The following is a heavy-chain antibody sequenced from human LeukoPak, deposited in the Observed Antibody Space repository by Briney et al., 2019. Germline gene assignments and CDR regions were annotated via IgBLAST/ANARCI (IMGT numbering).Heavy chain of an antibody. V-gene: IGHV4-59*08. Sequence: PSETLSLTCTVSGGSISSYYWSWIRQPPGKGLEWLGYIYYSGSTNYNPSLKSRVTISVDTSKNQFSLKLSSVTAADTAVYYCAGGTVITFGGVIVNGAFDYWGQGTLVTVSS. CDR1: GGSISSYY. J-gene: IGHJ4*02. CDR2: IYYSGST. CDR3: AGGTVITFGGVIVNGAFDY. D-gene: IGHD3-16*02.